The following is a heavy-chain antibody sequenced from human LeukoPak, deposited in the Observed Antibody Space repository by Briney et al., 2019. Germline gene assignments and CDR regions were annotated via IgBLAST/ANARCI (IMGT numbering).Heavy chain of an antibody. CDR1: GYTFTGYC. CDR2: INPNSGGT. J-gene: IGHJ3*01. Sequence: VASVKVSCKASGYTFTGYCMHWVRQAPGQGLEWMGWINPNSGGTNYAQKFQGRVTMTRDTSISTAYMELSRLRSDDTAVYYCARFSSTGCYSLWGQGTMVTVSS. D-gene: IGHD2-2*01. V-gene: IGHV1-2*02. CDR3: ARFSSTGCYSL.